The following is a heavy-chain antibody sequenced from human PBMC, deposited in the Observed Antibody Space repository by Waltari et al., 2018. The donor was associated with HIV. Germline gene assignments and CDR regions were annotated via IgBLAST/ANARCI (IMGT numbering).Heavy chain of an antibody. D-gene: IGHD3-3*01. CDR2: SYHSGST. J-gene: IGHJ4*02. CDR1: GYSISTGYY. V-gene: IGHV4-38-2*02. CDR3: ARDQILRFLEWSFDY. Sequence: QVQLQESGPGLVKPSETLSLTCAVSGYSISTGYYWGWIRQPPGKGLEWIGSSYHSGSTYYNPSLRSRVAISVDTPKNQFSLNLNSVTAADTAVYYCARDQILRFLEWSFDYWGQGILVTVS.